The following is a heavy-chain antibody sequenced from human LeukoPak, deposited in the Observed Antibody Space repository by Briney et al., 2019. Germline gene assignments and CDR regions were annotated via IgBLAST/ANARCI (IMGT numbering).Heavy chain of an antibody. D-gene: IGHD2-2*01. Sequence: SVKVSCKASGGTFSSYAISWVRQAPGQGLEWMGGIIPIFGTANYAQKFQGRVTITTDESTSTAYMELSSLRSEDTAVYYCAREYCSSTSCRTSPRFDYWGQGTLVTVSS. CDR3: AREYCSSTSCRTSPRFDY. V-gene: IGHV1-69*05. CDR2: IIPIFGTA. CDR1: GGTFSSYA. J-gene: IGHJ4*02.